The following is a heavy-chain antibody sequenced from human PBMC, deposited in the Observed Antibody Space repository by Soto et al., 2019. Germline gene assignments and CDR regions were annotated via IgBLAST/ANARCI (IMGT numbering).Heavy chain of an antibody. CDR3: AREGLEYSTSGCNWFDP. D-gene: IGHD6-6*01. V-gene: IGHV1-69*13. CDR2: ITPIFGTA. Sequence: GASVKVSCKASGGTFSSYTITWVRQAPGQGLEWIGGITPIFGTANYAQKFQGRVTITADELRSTAYMELSSLRSEDTAVYYCAREGLEYSTSGCNWFDPWGQGTLVTVSS. CDR1: GGTFSSYT. J-gene: IGHJ5*02.